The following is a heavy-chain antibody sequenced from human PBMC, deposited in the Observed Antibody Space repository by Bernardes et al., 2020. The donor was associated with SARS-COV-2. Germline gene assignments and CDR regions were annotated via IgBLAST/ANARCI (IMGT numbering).Heavy chain of an antibody. D-gene: IGHD2-2*01. V-gene: IGHV1-18*04. CDR2: ISAYNGNT. CDR3: ARVRLPAAISFYYGMDV. CDR1: GYTFTSYG. J-gene: IGHJ6*02. Sequence: ASVKVSCKASGYTFTSYGISWVRQAPGQGLEWMGWISAYNGNTNYAQKLQGRVTMTTDTSTSTAYMELRSLRSDDTAVYYCARVRLPAAISFYYGMDVWGQGTTVTVSS.